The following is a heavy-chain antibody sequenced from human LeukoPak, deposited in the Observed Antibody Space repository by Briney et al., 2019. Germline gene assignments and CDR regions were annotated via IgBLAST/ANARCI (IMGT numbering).Heavy chain of an antibody. D-gene: IGHD6-6*01. V-gene: IGHV4-39*07. J-gene: IGHJ2*01. CDR1: GGFISSSSYY. Sequence: SETLSLTCTVSGGFISSSSYYWGWIRQPPGKGLEWIGSIYYSGSTYYNPSLKSRVTISVDTSKNQFSLKLSSVTAADTAVYYCANGRIAANYWYFDLWGRGTLVTVSS. CDR2: IYYSGST. CDR3: ANGRIAANYWYFDL.